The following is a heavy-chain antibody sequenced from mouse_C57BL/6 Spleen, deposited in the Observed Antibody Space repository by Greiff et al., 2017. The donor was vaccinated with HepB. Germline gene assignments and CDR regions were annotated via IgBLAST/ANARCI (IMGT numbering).Heavy chain of an antibody. Sequence: VKLVESGPGLVQPSQSLSITCTVSGFSLTSYGVHWVRQSPGKGLEWLGVIWSGGSTDYNAAFISRLSISKDNSKSQVFFKMNSLQADDTAIYYCARTYYSKWYYFDYWGQGTTLTVSS. D-gene: IGHD2-5*01. CDR3: ARTYYSKWYYFDY. V-gene: IGHV2-2*01. J-gene: IGHJ2*01. CDR2: IWSGGST. CDR1: GFSLTSYG.